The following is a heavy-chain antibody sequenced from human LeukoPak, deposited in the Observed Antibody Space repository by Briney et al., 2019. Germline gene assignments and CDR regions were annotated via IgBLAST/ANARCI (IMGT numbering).Heavy chain of an antibody. J-gene: IGHJ3*02. Sequence: ASVKVSYKASGYTFTGYYMHWVRQAPGQGLEWMGWINPNSGGTNYAQKFQGRVTMTRDTSISTAYMELSRPRSDDTAVYYCARDPGRLRLGELSPSPDDAFDIWGQGTMVTVSS. CDR3: ARDPGRLRLGELSPSPDDAFDI. CDR1: GYTFTGYY. D-gene: IGHD3-16*02. CDR2: INPNSGGT. V-gene: IGHV1-2*02.